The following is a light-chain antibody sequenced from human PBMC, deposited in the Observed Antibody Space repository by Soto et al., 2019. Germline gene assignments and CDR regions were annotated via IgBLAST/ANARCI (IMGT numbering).Light chain of an antibody. Sequence: LSPGASASLSCRASPKISSTVLAWYQQKPGQAPRLLIYDASNRATGIPARFSGFGSGTDFTLTISSLEPGDIAVYYCQQRNNWPITFGQGTRLEIK. CDR1: PKISSTV. CDR2: DAS. J-gene: IGKJ5*01. V-gene: IGKV3-11*01. CDR3: QQRNNWPIT.